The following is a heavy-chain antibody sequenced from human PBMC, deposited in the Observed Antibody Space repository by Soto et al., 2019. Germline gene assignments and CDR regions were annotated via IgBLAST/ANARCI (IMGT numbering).Heavy chain of an antibody. CDR3: AKDRGIEGSSVRAFDV. J-gene: IGHJ3*01. Sequence: GGSLRLSCTASGFTFNSHGMNWVRQAPGKGLEWVSFLSGSAGITFYADSVKGCFTISRDNSKNTLYLQMNSLRAEDTAVYYCAKDRGIEGSSVRAFDVWGQGTMVTVSS. CDR1: GFTFNSHG. CDR2: LSGSAGIT. V-gene: IGHV3-23*01. D-gene: IGHD1-26*01.